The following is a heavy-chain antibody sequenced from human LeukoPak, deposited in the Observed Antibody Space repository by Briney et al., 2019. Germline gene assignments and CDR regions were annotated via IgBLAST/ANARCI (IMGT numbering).Heavy chain of an antibody. CDR2: INWNGGST. CDR1: GFTFNDYG. D-gene: IGHD1-14*01. Sequence: GSLRLSCTASGFTFNDYGMSWVRQAPGKGLEWVCGINWNGGSTGYADSVKGRFTISRDSAKSSLYLQMNSLRAEDTAVYYCAKPARTDYADYWGQGTLVTVSS. J-gene: IGHJ4*02. V-gene: IGHV3-20*04. CDR3: AKPARTDYADY.